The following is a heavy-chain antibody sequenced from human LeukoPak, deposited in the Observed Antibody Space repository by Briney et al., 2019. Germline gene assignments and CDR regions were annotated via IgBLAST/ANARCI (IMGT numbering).Heavy chain of an antibody. CDR2: IWYDGTNK. D-gene: IGHD5-24*01. CDR1: GFTFTSYG. V-gene: IGHV3-33*06. CDR3: AKQLDGYNSGAFGY. Sequence: GGSLRLSCAASGFTFTSYGMHWVRQAPCKGLEWVALIWYDGTNKYYADSVKGRFTISRDNSKNTLYLQMNSLRVEDTAVYYCAKQLDGYNSGAFGYWGQGTLVTVSS. J-gene: IGHJ4*02.